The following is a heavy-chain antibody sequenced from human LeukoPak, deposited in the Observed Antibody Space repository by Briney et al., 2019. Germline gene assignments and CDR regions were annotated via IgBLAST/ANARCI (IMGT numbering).Heavy chain of an antibody. D-gene: IGHD4-17*01. CDR2: INTDGSST. CDR1: GFTFSSYW. J-gene: IGHJ3*02. CDR3: ASFVMTTDDAFDI. V-gene: IGHV3-74*01. Sequence: GGSLRLSCAASGFTFSSYWMHWVRQAPGKGLVWVSRINTDGSSTSYADSVKGRFTISRDNAKNTLYLQMNSLRAEDTAVYYCASFVMTTDDAFDIWGQGTMVTVSS.